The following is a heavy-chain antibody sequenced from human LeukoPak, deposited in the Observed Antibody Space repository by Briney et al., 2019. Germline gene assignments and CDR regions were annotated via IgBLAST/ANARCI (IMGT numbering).Heavy chain of an antibody. J-gene: IGHJ4*02. V-gene: IGHV3-66*01. D-gene: IGHD2-21*02. CDR2: IYSGGST. CDR1: GFTVSSNY. Sequence: GGSLRLSCAAPGFTVSSNYMSWVRQAPGKGLEWVSVIYSGGSTYYADSVKGRFTISRDNSKNTLYLQMNSLRAEDTAVYYCARKVTPYYFDYWGQGTLVTVSS. CDR3: ARKVTPYYFDY.